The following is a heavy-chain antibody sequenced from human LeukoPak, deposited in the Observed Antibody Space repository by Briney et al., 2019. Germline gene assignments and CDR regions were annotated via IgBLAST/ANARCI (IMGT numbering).Heavy chain of an antibody. CDR3: ANSPGYDILTGYFDY. V-gene: IGHV1-2*02. CDR2: INPNPNSGGT. D-gene: IGHD3-9*01. CDR1: GYSFTGNY. J-gene: IGHJ4*02. Sequence: ASVKVSCKASGYSFTGNYIHWVRQAPGQGLEWMGWINPNPNSGGTNYAQKFQGRVTMTRDTCISTGYMELSSLRSDDTAMYYCANSPGYDILTGYFDYWGQGTLVTVSS.